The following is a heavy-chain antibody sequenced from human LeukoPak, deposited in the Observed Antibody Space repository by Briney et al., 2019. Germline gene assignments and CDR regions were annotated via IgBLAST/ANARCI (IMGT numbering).Heavy chain of an antibody. V-gene: IGHV4-34*01. CDR1: GGSFSGYY. CDR3: ARGGKYSSGWPIDY. Sequence: PSETLSLTCAVCGGSFSGYYWSWIRQPPGKGLEWIGEINHSGSTNYNPSLKSRVTISVDTSKNQFSLKLSSVTAADTAVYYCARGGKYSSGWPIDYWGQGTLVTVSS. D-gene: IGHD6-19*01. J-gene: IGHJ4*02. CDR2: INHSGST.